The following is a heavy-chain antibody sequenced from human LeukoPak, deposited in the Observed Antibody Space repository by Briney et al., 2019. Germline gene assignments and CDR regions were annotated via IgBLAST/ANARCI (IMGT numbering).Heavy chain of an antibody. J-gene: IGHJ4*02. Sequence: GTSVKVSCKASGFTFTNSAVQWVRQARGQRLEWIGWIVVGSANTNYAQKFQERVTITRDMSTSTAYMELSSLRSEDTAVYYCATAKGYSSSWYKGKIFDYWGQGTLVTVSS. D-gene: IGHD6-13*01. V-gene: IGHV1-58*01. CDR3: ATAKGYSSSWYKGKIFDY. CDR1: GFTFTNSA. CDR2: IVVGSANT.